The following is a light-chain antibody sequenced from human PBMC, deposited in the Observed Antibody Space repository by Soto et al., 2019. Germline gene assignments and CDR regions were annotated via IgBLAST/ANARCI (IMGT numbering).Light chain of an antibody. CDR2: WAS. Sequence: DIVMTQSPDSLAVSLGERATINCKSSQNVLYSSNNKNYLAWYQQKPGQPPKLLIYWASTRESGVPDRFSGSGSGTDFTLPISSLQAEDVAVYYCQQYYSSPPSWTFGQGTKVEIK. V-gene: IGKV4-1*01. J-gene: IGKJ1*01. CDR3: QQYYSSPPSWT. CDR1: QNVLYSSNNKNY.